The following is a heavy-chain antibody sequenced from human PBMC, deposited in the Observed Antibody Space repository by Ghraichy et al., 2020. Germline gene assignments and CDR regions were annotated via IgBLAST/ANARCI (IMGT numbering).Heavy chain of an antibody. V-gene: IGHV1-46*01. Sequence: ASVKVSCKASGYTFTSYYMHWVRQAPGQGLEWMGIINPSGGSTSYAQKFQGRVTMTRDTSTSTVYMELSSLRSEDTAVYYCARDSAYNIVVVVAATHRGMDVWGQGTTVTVSS. D-gene: IGHD2-15*01. CDR2: INPSGGST. CDR1: GYTFTSYY. CDR3: ARDSAYNIVVVVAATHRGMDV. J-gene: IGHJ6*02.